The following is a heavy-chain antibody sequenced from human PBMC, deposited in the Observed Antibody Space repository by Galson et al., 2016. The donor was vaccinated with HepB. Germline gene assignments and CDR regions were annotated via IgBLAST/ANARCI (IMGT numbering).Heavy chain of an antibody. CDR3: ARDDSGVYYYFDY. CDR2: TYYRSKWYN. V-gene: IGHV6-1*01. CDR1: GDSVSSNSAA. J-gene: IGHJ4*02. Sequence: CAISGDSVSSNSAAWNWIRQSPSRGLEWLGRTYYRSKWYNEYAVSVKSRMTINSDTSKNQFSLQLNSMTPEDTAVYYCARDDSGVYYYFDYWGQGTLVTVSS. D-gene: IGHD3-22*01.